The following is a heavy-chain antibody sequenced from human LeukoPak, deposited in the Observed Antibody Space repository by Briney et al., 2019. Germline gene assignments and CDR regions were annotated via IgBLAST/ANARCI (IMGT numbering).Heavy chain of an antibody. Sequence: GGSLRLSCAASGFTFSDHYMDWVRQAPGKGLEWVGRTRNKANSYTTEYAAPVKGRFTISRDDSKNSLYLQMNSLKTEDTAVYYCASLMVRGVIRPGYYYGMDVWGKGTTVTVSS. CDR3: ASLMVRGVIRPGYYYGMDV. V-gene: IGHV3-72*01. J-gene: IGHJ6*04. CDR2: TRNKANSYTT. CDR1: GFTFSDHY. D-gene: IGHD3-10*01.